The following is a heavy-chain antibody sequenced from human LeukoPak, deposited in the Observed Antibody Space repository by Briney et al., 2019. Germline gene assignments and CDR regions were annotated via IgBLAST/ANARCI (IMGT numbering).Heavy chain of an antibody. CDR1: GYTFTGYY. Sequence: ASVKVSCKASGYTFTGYYMHWVRPAPGQGLERMVWINPNSSGTNYARQFQGRVTMTRDTSSSTAYLELSRLRSDDTAVYYCARELPRSVATTLHSNDYWGQGTLVTVSS. J-gene: IGHJ4*02. D-gene: IGHD5-12*01. V-gene: IGHV1-2*02. CDR2: INPNSSGT. CDR3: ARELPRSVATTLHSNDY.